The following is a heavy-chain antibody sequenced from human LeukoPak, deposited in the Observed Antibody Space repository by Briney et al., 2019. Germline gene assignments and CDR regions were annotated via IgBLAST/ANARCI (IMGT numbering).Heavy chain of an antibody. Sequence: GGSLRLSCAASEFAFRSYAMSWVRQAPGKGLEWVSSVSGSGGYTYYAGSVKGRFTISRDNSKNTLYLQMNSLRAEDTAIYYCAKDRPNYYDSSGHYYRRDGDYWGQGTLVTVSS. V-gene: IGHV3-23*01. J-gene: IGHJ4*02. CDR1: EFAFRSYA. D-gene: IGHD3-22*01. CDR2: VSGSGGYT. CDR3: AKDRPNYYDSSGHYYRRDGDY.